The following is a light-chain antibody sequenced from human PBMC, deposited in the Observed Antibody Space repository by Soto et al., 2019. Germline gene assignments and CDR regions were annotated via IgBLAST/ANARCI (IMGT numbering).Light chain of an antibody. CDR1: QTVAFNY. CDR2: GAS. J-gene: IGKJ3*01. Sequence: ETMLTQSPGTLSLSPGEGATLSCRASQTVAFNYLAWYQQKPGQPPRLLIEGASNRAAGVPDSFSGSGSGTDFTLTISRLEAEDSAMYYCQQYGASPITFGPGTRVDIQ. CDR3: QQYGASPIT. V-gene: IGKV3-20*01.